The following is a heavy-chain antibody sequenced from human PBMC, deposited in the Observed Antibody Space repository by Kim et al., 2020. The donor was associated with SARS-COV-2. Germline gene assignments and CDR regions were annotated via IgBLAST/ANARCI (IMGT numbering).Heavy chain of an antibody. Sequence: GGSLRLSCAASGFTFDDYAMHWVRQAPGKGLEWVSLISGDGGSTYYADSVKGRFTISRDNSKNSLYLQMNSLRTEDTALYYCAKDGGYCSSTSCYAGFLGLGIHYYYYGMDVWGQGTTVTVSS. CDR3: AKDGGYCSSTSCYAGFLGLGIHYYYYGMDV. V-gene: IGHV3-43*02. D-gene: IGHD2-2*01. CDR1: GFTFDDYA. J-gene: IGHJ6*02. CDR2: ISGDGGST.